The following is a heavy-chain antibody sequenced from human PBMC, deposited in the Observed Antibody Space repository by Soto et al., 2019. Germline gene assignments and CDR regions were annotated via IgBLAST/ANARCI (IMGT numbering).Heavy chain of an antibody. Sequence: QVQLRESGPGLVKPSETLSLTCTVSVGSVSSGSYYWSWIRQPPGKGLEWIGYIYSSGSTSYNPSLKSRVTISVDTSKNQFSLKLSSVTAADTAVYYCARDGDGYNYWGQGTLVTVSS. V-gene: IGHV4-61*01. J-gene: IGHJ4*02. D-gene: IGHD5-12*01. CDR3: ARDGDGYNY. CDR1: VGSVSSGSYY. CDR2: IYSSGST.